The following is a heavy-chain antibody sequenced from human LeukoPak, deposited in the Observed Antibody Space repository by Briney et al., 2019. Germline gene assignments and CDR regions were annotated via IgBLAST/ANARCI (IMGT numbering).Heavy chain of an antibody. V-gene: IGHV3-23*01. D-gene: IGHD3-3*01. Sequence: GGSLRLSCAASGFTFTSYSMSWVRQAPGKGLEWVSGTSDRGDYTYYADSVKGRFTVSRDNAKNSLYLQMNSLRAEDTAVYYCARVYYDFWSGYYPGYGMDVWGQGTTVTVSS. CDR3: ARVYYDFWSGYYPGYGMDV. CDR2: TSDRGDYT. J-gene: IGHJ6*02. CDR1: GFTFTSYS.